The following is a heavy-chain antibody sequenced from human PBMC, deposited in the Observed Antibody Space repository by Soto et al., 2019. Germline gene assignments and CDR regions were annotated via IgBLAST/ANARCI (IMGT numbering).Heavy chain of an antibody. CDR1: GGTFSRHA. D-gene: IGHD6-13*01. J-gene: IGHJ5*02. CDR3: ARAAIHGSSWYFWFDP. CDR2: IIPMFGTT. V-gene: IGHV1-69*13. Sequence: SVEVSFRTSGGTFSRHAINWVRQAPGQGLEWMGGIIPMFGTTNYAQKFKGRVTISADESTSTAYMELSSLRSEDAAVYYCARAAIHGSSWYFWFDPWGQGTLVTVSS.